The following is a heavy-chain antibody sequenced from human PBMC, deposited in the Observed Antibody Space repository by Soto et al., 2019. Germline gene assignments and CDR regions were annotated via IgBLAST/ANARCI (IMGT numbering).Heavy chain of an antibody. CDR1: GYTFTGYY. CDR3: ARDIAYDRSGPDAFDI. J-gene: IGHJ3*02. Sequence: GASVKVSCKASGYTFTGYYMHWVRQAPGQGLEWMGWINPNSGGTNYAQKFQGWVTMTRDTSISTAYMELSRLRSDDTAVYYCARDIAYDRSGPDAFDIWDQGTMVTVSS. V-gene: IGHV1-2*04. D-gene: IGHD3-22*01. CDR2: INPNSGGT.